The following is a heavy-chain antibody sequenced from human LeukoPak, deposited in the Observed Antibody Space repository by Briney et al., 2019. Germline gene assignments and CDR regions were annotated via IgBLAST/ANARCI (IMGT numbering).Heavy chain of an antibody. V-gene: IGHV2-5*02. J-gene: IGHJ4*02. CDR2: IYWDDDE. D-gene: IGHD6-19*01. CDR1: GFSLSTSGVG. CDR3: AHIQPGIAVAVPIFYFDY. Sequence: SGPTLLNPTQTLTPTCTFSGFSLSTSGVGVGWIRQPPGKALEGLAVIYWDDDERYSPSLKSRLTNTEYTSKKQVVLTMTTMYPVDTTTYYCAHIQPGIAVAVPIFYFDYWGQGTLVTVSS.